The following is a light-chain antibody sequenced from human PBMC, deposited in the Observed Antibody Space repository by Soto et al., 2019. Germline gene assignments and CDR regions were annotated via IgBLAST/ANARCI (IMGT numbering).Light chain of an antibody. J-gene: IGKJ2*02. V-gene: IGKV3-15*01. CDR2: GAS. CDR1: QSVNNN. Sequence: EIVMTQSPAPLSVSPGERATLSCRASQSVNNNLALYQQKPGQAPRLLIYGASTRATGIPARFSGSGSVTEFTLTISSLQSEDFAVYYCQQFNDWPPWWTFGQGTKLEIK. CDR3: QQFNDWPPWWT.